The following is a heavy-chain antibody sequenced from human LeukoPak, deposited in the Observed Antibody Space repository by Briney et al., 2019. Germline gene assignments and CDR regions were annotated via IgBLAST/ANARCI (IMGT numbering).Heavy chain of an antibody. CDR3: AIHGGSYFIY. CDR1: GGSISSSSYY. CDR2: IYYSGDT. Sequence: PSETLSLTCTVSGGSISSSSYYWGWIRQPPGKGLEWIGSIYYSGDTYYNPSLKSRRVTISVDTSKNQFYLKLNSVTAADTSVYYCAIHGGSYFIYWGQGTLVTVSS. J-gene: IGHJ4*02. D-gene: IGHD1-26*01. V-gene: IGHV4-39*01.